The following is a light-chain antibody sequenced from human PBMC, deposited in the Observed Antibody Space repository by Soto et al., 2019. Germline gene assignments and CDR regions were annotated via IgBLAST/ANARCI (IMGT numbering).Light chain of an antibody. V-gene: IGKV3-15*01. Sequence: EIVMTQSPATLSVSPGQGATLSCRASQPISRNLAWYQQKPGQAPRILMYGASTRDTDIPGRFSGGGSGTEFTLTISSLQSEDFAIYFCQQYNTWPRTFGQGTKVDIK. CDR2: GAS. CDR1: QPISRN. CDR3: QQYNTWPRT. J-gene: IGKJ1*01.